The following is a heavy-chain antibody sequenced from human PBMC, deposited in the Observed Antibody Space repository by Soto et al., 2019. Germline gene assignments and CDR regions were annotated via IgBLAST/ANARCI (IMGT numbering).Heavy chain of an antibody. D-gene: IGHD4-17*01. CDR3: TTEGSPSAIDETTTVTRELDY. CDR2: IRGSGDKT. J-gene: IGHJ4*02. Sequence: PGGSQRHSCPASGLSCSRYPMSCTPQAPGNGVNWAPAIRGSGDKTYYADSVKGRFTISRDNSKDTLYLQMNSLRVEDTAVYYCTTEGSPSAIDETTTVTRELDYWGPGPLVTVSS. CDR1: GLSCSRYP. V-gene: IGHV3-23*01.